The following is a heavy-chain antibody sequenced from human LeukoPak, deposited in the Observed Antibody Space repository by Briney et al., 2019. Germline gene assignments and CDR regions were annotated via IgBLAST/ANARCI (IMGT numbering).Heavy chain of an antibody. CDR3: ARADSSSPAFDY. CDR2: INHSGST. D-gene: IGHD6-6*01. V-gene: IGHV4-39*07. Sequence: SETLSLTCTVSGVSISSTSNQWGWIRQPPGKGLEWIGEINHSGSTNYNPSLKSRVTISVDTSKNQFSLKLSSVTAADTAVYYCARADSSSPAFDYWGQGTLVTVSS. CDR1: GVSISSTSNQ. J-gene: IGHJ4*02.